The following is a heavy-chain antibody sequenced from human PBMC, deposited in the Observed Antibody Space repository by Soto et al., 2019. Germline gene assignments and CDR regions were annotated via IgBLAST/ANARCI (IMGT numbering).Heavy chain of an antibody. CDR2: IYYSGST. D-gene: IGHD1-26*01. V-gene: IGHV4-59*01. CDR1: GGSISSYY. Sequence: QVQLQESGPGLVKPSETLSLTCTVSGGSISSYYWSWIRQPPGKGLEWIGYIYYSGSTNYNPSLTSRVTISVDTSKNQFSLKLSSVTAADTAVYYCASGSGSYSNWFDPWGQGTLVTVSS. CDR3: ASGSGSYSNWFDP. J-gene: IGHJ5*02.